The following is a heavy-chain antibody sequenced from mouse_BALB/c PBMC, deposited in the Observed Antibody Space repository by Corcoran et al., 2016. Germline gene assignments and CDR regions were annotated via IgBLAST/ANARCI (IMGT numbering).Heavy chain of an antibody. CDR2: ISCYNGAT. Sequence: LVKTGASVKISCKASGYSFTGYYMHWVKQSHGKSIEWMGYISCYNGATSYNQKFKGKATFTVDTSARTAYMQFNSLTSEDSAVYYFARQLGLYLDYWGQGTTLAVSS. V-gene: IGHV1S34*01. D-gene: IGHD3-1*01. J-gene: IGHJ2*01. CDR3: ARQLGLYLDY. CDR1: GYSFTGYY.